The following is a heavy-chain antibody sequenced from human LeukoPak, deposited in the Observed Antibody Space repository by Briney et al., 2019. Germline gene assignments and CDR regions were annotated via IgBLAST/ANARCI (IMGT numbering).Heavy chain of an antibody. Sequence: PGGSLRLSCAAPGFTFSSYAMSWVRQAPGKGLEWVSAISGSGGSTYYADSVKGRFTISRDNSKNTLYLQMNSLRAEDTAVYYCAKPSYDSSGYYWDHWGQGTLVTVSS. V-gene: IGHV3-23*01. CDR2: ISGSGGST. CDR3: AKPSYDSSGYYWDH. D-gene: IGHD3-22*01. CDR1: GFTFSSYA. J-gene: IGHJ4*02.